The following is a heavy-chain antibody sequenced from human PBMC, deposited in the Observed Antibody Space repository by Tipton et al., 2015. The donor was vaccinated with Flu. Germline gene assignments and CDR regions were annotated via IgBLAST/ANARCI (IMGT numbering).Heavy chain of an antibody. CDR1: GGSISSGSYY. CDR3: ARGVIYYDSSGPTTDAFDI. CDR2: IYTSGST. D-gene: IGHD3-22*01. Sequence: LRLSCTVSGGSISSGSYYWSWIRQPAGKGLEWIGRIYTSGSTNYNPSLKSRVTISVDTSKNQFSLKLSSVTAADTAVYYCARGVIYYDSSGPTTDAFDIWGQGTMVTVSS. V-gene: IGHV4-61*02. J-gene: IGHJ3*02.